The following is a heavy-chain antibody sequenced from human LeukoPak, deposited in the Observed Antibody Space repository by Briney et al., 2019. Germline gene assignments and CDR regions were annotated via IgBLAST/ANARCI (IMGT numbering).Heavy chain of an antibody. V-gene: IGHV4-59*01. Sequence: SETLSLTCTVSGGSISSYYWSWIRQPPGKGLEWIGYIYYSGSTNYNPSLRSRVTMSVDRTNNQFSLKLYAVTAADTAVYYCAKYIRDSGTYYLDYWGRGTLVTVSS. D-gene: IGHD3-10*01. J-gene: IGHJ4*02. CDR3: AKYIRDSGTYYLDY. CDR1: GGSISSYY. CDR2: IYYSGST.